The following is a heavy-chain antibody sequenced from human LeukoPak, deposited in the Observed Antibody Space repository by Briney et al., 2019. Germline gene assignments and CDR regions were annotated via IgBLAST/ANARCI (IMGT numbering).Heavy chain of an antibody. CDR3: TTVLGIYYVSGNYGPDH. V-gene: IGHV3-15*06. CDR1: GFTFSSYW. D-gene: IGHD3-10*01. J-gene: IGHJ4*02. CDR2: ISSDGSTT. Sequence: GGSLRLSCAASGFTFSSYWMHWVRQAPGKGLVWVSRISSDGSTTNYAAPVKGRFTISRDDSQNTVYLQMNSLKSEDTAVYYCTTVLGIYYVSGNYGPDHWGQGTLVTVSS.